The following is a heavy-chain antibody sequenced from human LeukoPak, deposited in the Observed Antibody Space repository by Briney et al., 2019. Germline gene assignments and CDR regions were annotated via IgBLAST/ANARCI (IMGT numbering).Heavy chain of an antibody. V-gene: IGHV3-23*01. CDR2: ISGSGGTA. CDR1: GFTFSIYA. D-gene: IGHD2-15*01. CDR3: AKDPSYCSGGSCYSDY. J-gene: IGHJ4*02. Sequence: GGSLRLSCAASGFTFSIYAMSWIRQAPGKGLEWVSAISGSGGTAYYADSVKGRFTISRDNSKNTLYLQMNSLRAEDTAVYYCAKDPSYCSGGSCYSDYWGQGTLVTVSS.